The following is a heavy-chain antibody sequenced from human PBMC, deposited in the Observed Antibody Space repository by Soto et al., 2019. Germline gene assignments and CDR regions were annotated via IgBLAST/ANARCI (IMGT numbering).Heavy chain of an antibody. D-gene: IGHD6-13*01. Sequence: GGSLRLSCAASGFTFSSYGMHWVRQAPGKGLEWVAVIWYDGSNKYYADSVKGRFTISRDNSKNTLYLQMSSLRAEDTAVYYCARDKFLAALSAAGTSFDYWGQGTLVTVSS. CDR2: IWYDGSNK. CDR1: GFTFSSYG. V-gene: IGHV3-33*01. J-gene: IGHJ4*02. CDR3: ARDKFLAALSAAGTSFDY.